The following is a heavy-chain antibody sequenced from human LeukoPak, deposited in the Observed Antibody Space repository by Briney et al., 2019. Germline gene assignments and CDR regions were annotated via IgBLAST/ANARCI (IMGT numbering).Heavy chain of an antibody. V-gene: IGHV6-1*01. J-gene: IGHJ4*02. Sequence: SQTLSLTCAISGDSVSSNSAAWNWIRQSPSRGLEWLGRTYYRSKWYNDYAVSVKSRITINPDTSKNQFSLKLSSVTAADTAVYYCASGITMIVVVTHWGQGTLVTVSS. CDR1: GDSVSSNSAA. D-gene: IGHD3-22*01. CDR3: ASGITMIVVVTH. CDR2: TYYRSKWYN.